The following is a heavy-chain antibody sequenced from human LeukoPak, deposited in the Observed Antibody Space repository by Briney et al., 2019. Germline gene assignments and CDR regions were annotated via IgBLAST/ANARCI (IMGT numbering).Heavy chain of an antibody. V-gene: IGHV1-46*01. D-gene: IGHD5-18*01. J-gene: IGHJ4*02. CDR3: ARESLPTVDTAMVALDY. Sequence: ASVKVSCKASGYTFTSYYMHWVRQAPGQGLEWMGIINPSGGSTSYAQKFQGRVTMTRDTSTSTVYMELSSLRSEDTAVYYRARESLPTVDTAMVALDYWGQGTLVTVSS. CDR1: GYTFTSYY. CDR2: INPSGGST.